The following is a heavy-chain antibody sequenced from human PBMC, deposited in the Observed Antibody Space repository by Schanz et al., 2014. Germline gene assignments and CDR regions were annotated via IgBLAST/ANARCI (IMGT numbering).Heavy chain of an antibody. CDR1: GFTFSSYD. D-gene: IGHD4-17*01. V-gene: IGHV3-33*01. CDR2: LWHDGSKK. CDR3: ARDFHRYGPHLDF. J-gene: IGHJ4*02. Sequence: QVQLVESGGGVVQPGRSLRLSCVASGFTFSSYDVFWVRQAPGKGLEWVAILWHDGSKKYYADSVKGRFTVSRDNSKNTLYLQLNSLRAEDTAVYYCARDFHRYGPHLDFWGQGSLVTVSS.